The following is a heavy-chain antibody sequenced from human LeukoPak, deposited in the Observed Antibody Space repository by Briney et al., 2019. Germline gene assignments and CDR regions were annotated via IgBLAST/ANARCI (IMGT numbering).Heavy chain of an antibody. D-gene: IGHD3-10*02. CDR3: ARGGVSPRFGELFWDY. V-gene: IGHV1-46*01. CDR1: GYTFTSYY. CDR2: INPSGGST. J-gene: IGHJ4*02. Sequence: ASVKVSCKASGYTFTSYYMHWVRQAPGQGLEWMGIINPSGGSTSYAQKFQGRVTMTRDTSTSTVYMELSSLRSEDTAVCYCARGGVSPRFGELFWDYWGQGTLVTVSS.